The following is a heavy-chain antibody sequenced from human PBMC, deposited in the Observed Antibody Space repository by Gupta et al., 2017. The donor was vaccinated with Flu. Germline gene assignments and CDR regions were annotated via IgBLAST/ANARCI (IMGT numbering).Heavy chain of an antibody. J-gene: IGHJ4*02. D-gene: IGHD3-3*01. CDR1: GGSIRRGSYY. Sequence: QVQLQESGPGLVKPSQTLSLTCTVSGGSIRRGSYYWSWIRQPAGKGLEWIGRIYTSGSTNYNPSLKSRVTISVDTSKNQFSLKLSSVTAADTAVYYCASTIFGVVIVDYWGQGTLVTVSS. CDR2: IYTSGST. CDR3: ASTIFGVVIVDY. V-gene: IGHV4-61*02.